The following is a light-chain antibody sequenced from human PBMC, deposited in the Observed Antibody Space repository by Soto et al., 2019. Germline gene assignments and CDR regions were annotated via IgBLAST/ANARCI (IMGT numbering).Light chain of an antibody. Sequence: SYELTQPPSVSVAPGQTARITCGGNNIGSKSVHWYQQMPGQAPVLVVYDDSDRPSGIPERFSGSNSGNTATLTISRVEAGDEADYYCQVWDSSSDHPYVFGTGTKLTVL. J-gene: IGLJ1*01. CDR1: NIGSKS. V-gene: IGLV3-21*02. CDR2: DDS. CDR3: QVWDSSSDHPYV.